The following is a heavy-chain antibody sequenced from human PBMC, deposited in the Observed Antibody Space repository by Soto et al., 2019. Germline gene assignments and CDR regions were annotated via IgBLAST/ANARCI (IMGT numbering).Heavy chain of an antibody. CDR3: AKDLAVPYNWNYQRLP. D-gene: IGHD1-7*01. V-gene: IGHV3-30*18. J-gene: IGHJ5*02. CDR1: GFTFSSYG. Sequence: QVQLVESGGGVVQPGRSLRLSCAASGFTFSSYGMHWVRQAPGKGLEWVAVISYDGSNKYYADSVKGRFTISRDNSKNTLYLQMNSLRAEDTAVYYCAKDLAVPYNWNYQRLPWGQGTLVTVSS. CDR2: ISYDGSNK.